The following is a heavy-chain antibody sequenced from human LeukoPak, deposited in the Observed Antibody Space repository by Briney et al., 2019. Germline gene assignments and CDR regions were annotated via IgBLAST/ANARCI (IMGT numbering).Heavy chain of an antibody. J-gene: IGHJ6*03. CDR2: INPNSGGT. Sequence: ASVKVSCKASGYTFTDYYMHWVRQAPGQGLEWMGWINPNSGGTNYAQKFQDRVTMTRDTSISTAYMELSRLRSDDTAVYYCARDKQLDWAHYYYYYMDVWGKGTTVTVSS. V-gene: IGHV1-2*02. CDR3: ARDKQLDWAHYYYYYMDV. D-gene: IGHD1-1*01. CDR1: GYTFTDYY.